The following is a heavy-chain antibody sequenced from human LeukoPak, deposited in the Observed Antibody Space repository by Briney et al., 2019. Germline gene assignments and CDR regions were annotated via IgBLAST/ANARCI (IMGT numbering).Heavy chain of an antibody. CDR1: GFTFSSYD. V-gene: IGHV3-13*01. CDR2: IGTAGDT. D-gene: IGHD5-24*01. Sequence: GGSLRLSCAASGFTFSSYDMHWVRQATGKGLEWVSAIGTAGDTYYPGSVKGRFTISRENAKNSLYLQMNSLRAGDTAVYYCAGSYSRDGYNDGWFDPWGQGTLVTVSS. CDR3: AGSYSRDGYNDGWFDP. J-gene: IGHJ5*02.